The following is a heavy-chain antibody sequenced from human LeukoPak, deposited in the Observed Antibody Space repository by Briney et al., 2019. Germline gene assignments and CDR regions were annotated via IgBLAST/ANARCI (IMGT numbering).Heavy chain of an antibody. J-gene: IGHJ4*02. CDR2: ISGSGGST. Sequence: PGGSLRLSCAASGFTFSSYAMSWVRQAPGKGLEWVSSISGSGGSTYYADSVKGRFTISRDNSKNTLYLQMNSLRAEDTAVYYCAKHSISWYYFDYWGQGTLVTVSS. CDR1: GFTFSSYA. CDR3: AKHSISWYYFDY. V-gene: IGHV3-23*01. D-gene: IGHD6-13*01.